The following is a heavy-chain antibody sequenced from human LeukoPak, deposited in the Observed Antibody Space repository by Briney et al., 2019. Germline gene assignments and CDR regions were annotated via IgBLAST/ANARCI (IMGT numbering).Heavy chain of an antibody. V-gene: IGHV3-21*03. CDR1: GFTFSSYS. Sequence: GGSLRLSCAASGFTFSSYSMNWVRQAPGKGLEWVSSISSSSSYIYYAGSVKGRFTISRDDAKNSLYLQMNSLRAEDTAVYYCARGGYYGSGSRWAFDIWGQGTMVTVSS. CDR2: ISSSSSYI. CDR3: ARGGYYGSGSRWAFDI. J-gene: IGHJ3*02. D-gene: IGHD3-10*01.